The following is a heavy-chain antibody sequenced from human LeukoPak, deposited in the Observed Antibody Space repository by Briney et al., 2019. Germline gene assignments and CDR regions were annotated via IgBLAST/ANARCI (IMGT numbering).Heavy chain of an antibody. J-gene: IGHJ4*02. D-gene: IGHD4-17*01. CDR1: GGSISGSSYY. Sequence: SETLSLTCTVSGGSISGSSYYWGWIRQPPGKGLEWIGSIYYSGSTNYNPSLKSRVTVSVDTSKNQFSLKLSSVTAADTAVYYCARAPYGDYVDYWGQGTLVTVSS. V-gene: IGHV4-39*07. CDR3: ARAPYGDYVDY. CDR2: IYYSGST.